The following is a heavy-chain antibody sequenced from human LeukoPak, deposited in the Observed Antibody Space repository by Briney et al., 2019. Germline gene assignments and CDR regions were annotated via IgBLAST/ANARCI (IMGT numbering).Heavy chain of an antibody. D-gene: IGHD1-26*01. CDR3: ARTLIVGATISD. Sequence: PSETLSLTCTVSGGSISSYYRSWIRQPPGKGLEWIGYIYYSGSTNYNPSLKSRVTISVDTSKNQFSLKLSSVTAADTAVYYCARTLIVGATISDWGQGTLVTVSS. CDR2: IYYSGST. V-gene: IGHV4-59*01. J-gene: IGHJ4*02. CDR1: GGSISSYY.